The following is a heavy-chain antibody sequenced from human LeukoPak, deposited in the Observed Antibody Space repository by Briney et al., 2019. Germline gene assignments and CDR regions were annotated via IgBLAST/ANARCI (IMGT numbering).Heavy chain of an antibody. CDR3: AKGSGSSLDIDY. Sequence: GGSLRLSCEASGFTFSSFGMHWGRQAPGKGLEWVAFIRNDGSKKYYADSVKGRFTISRDNSKNTLYLQMNSLRAEDTAVYYCAKGSGSSLDIDYWGQGTLVTVSS. CDR1: GFTFSSFG. V-gene: IGHV3-30*02. CDR2: IRNDGSKK. D-gene: IGHD5-18*01. J-gene: IGHJ4*02.